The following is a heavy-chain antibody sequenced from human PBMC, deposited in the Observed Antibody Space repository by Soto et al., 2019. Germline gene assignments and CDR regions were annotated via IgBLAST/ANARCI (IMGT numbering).Heavy chain of an antibody. V-gene: IGHV1-69*13. CDR3: ARDLAAAGPDAFDI. CDR1: GGTFSSYA. Sequence: SVKVSCKASGGTFSSYAVSWVRQAPGQWLEWMGGIIPIFGTANYAQKFQGRVTITADESTSTAYMELSSLRSEDTAVYYCARDLAAAGPDAFDIWGQGTMVTVSS. D-gene: IGHD6-13*01. CDR2: IIPIFGTA. J-gene: IGHJ3*02.